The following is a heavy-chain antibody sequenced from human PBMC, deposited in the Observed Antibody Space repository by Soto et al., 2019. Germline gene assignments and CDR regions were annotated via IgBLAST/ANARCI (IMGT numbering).Heavy chain of an antibody. CDR3: ARAWVVVTAPDY. D-gene: IGHD2-21*02. V-gene: IGHV1-3*05. Sequence: QVQLVQSGAEEKKPGASVKVSCKASGYTFTSYAMHWVRQAPGQRLEWMGWINAGNGNTKYSQKFQVRVTITRDTSASTAYMEPSSLRSEDTAVYYCARAWVVVTAPDYWGQGTLVTVSS. CDR2: INAGNGNT. J-gene: IGHJ4*02. CDR1: GYTFTSYA.